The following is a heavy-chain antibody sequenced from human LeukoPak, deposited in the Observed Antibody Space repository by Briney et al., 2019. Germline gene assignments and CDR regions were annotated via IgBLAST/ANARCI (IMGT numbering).Heavy chain of an antibody. V-gene: IGHV5-51*01. CDR2: IYPGDSDT. CDR3: ARLLVATPQTSAGFDY. CDR1: GYSFTSYW. J-gene: IGHJ4*02. D-gene: IGHD5-12*01. Sequence: GESLKISCKGSGYSFTSYWIGWVRQVPGKGLEWMGIIYPGDSDTRYSPSFQGQVTISADKSISTAYLQWSSLKASDTAMYYCARLLVATPQTSAGFDYWGQGTLVTVSS.